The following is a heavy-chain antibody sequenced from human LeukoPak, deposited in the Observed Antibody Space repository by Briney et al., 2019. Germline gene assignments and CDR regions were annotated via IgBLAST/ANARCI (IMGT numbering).Heavy chain of an antibody. V-gene: IGHV3-23*01. CDR3: AKEGGIAVAGTISDFDY. CDR2: ISGSGGST. J-gene: IGHJ4*02. Sequence: PGGSLRLSCAASGFTFSSYAMSWVRQAPGKGREWVSAISGSGGSTYYADSVKGRFTISRDNSKNTLYLQMNSLRAEDTAVYYCAKEGGIAVAGTISDFDYWGQGTLVTVSS. CDR1: GFTFSSYA. D-gene: IGHD6-19*01.